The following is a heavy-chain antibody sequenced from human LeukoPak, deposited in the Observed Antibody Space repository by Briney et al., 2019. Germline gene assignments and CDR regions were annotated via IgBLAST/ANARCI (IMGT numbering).Heavy chain of an antibody. CDR2: ISGRGDST. J-gene: IGHJ5*02. D-gene: IGHD3-16*01. Sequence: GGSLRLSCAASGFTFSNYAMSWVRQAPGKGLEWVSAISGRGDSTYYADSVKGRFTISRDNSKNTLYLQMNRLRADDTAVYYCAKDRVSPGFNWFDPWGQGTLVTVSS. CDR1: GFTFSNYA. CDR3: AKDRVSPGFNWFDP. V-gene: IGHV3-23*01.